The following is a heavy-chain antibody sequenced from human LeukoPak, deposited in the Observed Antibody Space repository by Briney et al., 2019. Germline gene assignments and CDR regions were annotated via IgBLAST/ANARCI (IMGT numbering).Heavy chain of an antibody. V-gene: IGHV4-4*02. Sequence: TXAVSGGSISTAHWWNWVCQPPGQGLEWIGEIYHRGNSNYNPSLKRRVSISVDTSKNQFSLKVTSLTAADTAVYYCARRLKPKVVTMVRGVNWFDPWGQGTLVTVSS. J-gene: IGHJ5*02. CDR3: ARRLKPKVVTMVRGVNWFDP. D-gene: IGHD3-10*01. CDR2: IYHRGNS. CDR1: GGSISTAHW.